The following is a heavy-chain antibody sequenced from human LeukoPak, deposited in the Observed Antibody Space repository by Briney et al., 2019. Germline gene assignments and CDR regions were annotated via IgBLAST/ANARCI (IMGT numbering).Heavy chain of an antibody. CDR2: IWYDGTNK. V-gene: IGHV3-33*08. CDR1: GFTFSFSSYG. J-gene: IGHJ4*02. CDR3: ARVFTVYYLESSGYPFDY. D-gene: IGHD3-22*01. Sequence: PGRSLRLSCAASGFTFSFSSYGMHWVRQAPGKGLEWVAFIWYDGTNKYYADSVKGRFTISRDNSKNTLYLQMNSLRADDTAVYYCARVFTVYYLESSGYPFDYWGQGTLVTVSS.